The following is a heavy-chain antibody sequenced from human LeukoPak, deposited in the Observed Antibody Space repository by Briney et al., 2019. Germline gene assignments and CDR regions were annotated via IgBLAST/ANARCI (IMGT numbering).Heavy chain of an antibody. Sequence: PSETLSLTCTVSGGSISSSSYYWGWIRQPPGKGLEWIGSIYYSGSTYYNPSLKSRVTISVDTSKNQFSLKLSSVTAADTAVYYCARESLAAAVNAFDIRGQGTMVTVSS. J-gene: IGHJ3*02. CDR3: ARESLAAAVNAFDI. V-gene: IGHV4-39*02. CDR1: GGSISSSSYY. D-gene: IGHD6-13*01. CDR2: IYYSGST.